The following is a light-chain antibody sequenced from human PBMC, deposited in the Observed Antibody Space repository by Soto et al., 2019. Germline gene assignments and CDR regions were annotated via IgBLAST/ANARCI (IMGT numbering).Light chain of an antibody. CDR3: QQYNNWPPT. Sequence: EIVMTQSPATLSASPGERVTLSCRASQSVSSNLAWYQQKPGQAPRLLIHGASTRATGIPARFRGSGSGTEFTLTISSLQSEDSAVYYCQQYNNWPPTFGGGTKVEIK. V-gene: IGKV3-15*01. CDR2: GAS. CDR1: QSVSSN. J-gene: IGKJ4*01.